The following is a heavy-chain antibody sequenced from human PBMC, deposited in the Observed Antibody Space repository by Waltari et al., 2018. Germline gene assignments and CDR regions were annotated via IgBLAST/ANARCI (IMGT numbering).Heavy chain of an antibody. CDR3: ARESGSYSY. V-gene: IGHV4-38-2*01. CDR2: IYHSGST. D-gene: IGHD1-26*01. J-gene: IGHJ4*02. CDR1: GYSISSGYY. Sequence: QVQLQESGPGLVKPSETLSLTCAVSGYSISSGYYWGWIRQPPGKGLEWIGSIYHSGSTYYNPSLKSRVTISVDTSKYQFSLKLSSVTAADTAVYYCARESGSYSYWGQGTLVTVSS.